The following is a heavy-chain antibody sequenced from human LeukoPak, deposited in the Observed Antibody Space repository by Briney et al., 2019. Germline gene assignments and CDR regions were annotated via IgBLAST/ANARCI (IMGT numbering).Heavy chain of an antibody. V-gene: IGHV3-23*01. CDR2: ISGSGGST. D-gene: IGHD1-26*01. CDR1: GFTFSSYA. CDR3: AKGETPRNSFDY. Sequence: PGGSLRLSCAASGFTFSSYAMNWVRQAPGKGLEWVSAISGSGGSTYYADSVKGRFTISRDNSMNTLHLQMNSLRAEDTAVYYCAKGETPRNSFDYWGQGTLVTVSS. J-gene: IGHJ4*02.